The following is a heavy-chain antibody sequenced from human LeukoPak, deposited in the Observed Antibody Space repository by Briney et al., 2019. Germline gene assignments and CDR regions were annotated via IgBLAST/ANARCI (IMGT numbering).Heavy chain of an antibody. CDR1: GGTFSSYA. CDR2: IIPIFATA. Sequence: GASVKVSCKASGGTFSSYAISWVRQAPGQGLEWMGGIIPIFATANYAQKFQGRVTITADESTSTAYMELSRLRSDDTAVYYCARDAAKKYCSGGSCHRNLFDYWGQGTLVTVSS. V-gene: IGHV1-69*13. J-gene: IGHJ4*02. D-gene: IGHD2-15*01. CDR3: ARDAAKKYCSGGSCHRNLFDY.